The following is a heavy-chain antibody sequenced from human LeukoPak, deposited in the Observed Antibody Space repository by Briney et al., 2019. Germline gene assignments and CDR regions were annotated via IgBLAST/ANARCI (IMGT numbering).Heavy chain of an antibody. CDR1: GFAFSDYY. CDR2: ISSSGSTI. Sequence: GGSLRLSCAASGFAFSDYYMSWIRQAPGKGLEWVSYISSSGSTIYYADSVKGRFTISRDNAKNSLYLQMNSLRAEDTAVYYCARSVGASICYYYYMDVWGKGTTVTVSS. V-gene: IGHV3-11*01. D-gene: IGHD3-16*01. J-gene: IGHJ6*03. CDR3: ARSVGASICYYYYMDV.